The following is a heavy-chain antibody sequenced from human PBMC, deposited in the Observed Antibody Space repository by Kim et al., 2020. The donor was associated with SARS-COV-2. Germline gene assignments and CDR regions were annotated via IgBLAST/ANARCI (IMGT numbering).Heavy chain of an antibody. CDR2: IISSGTTI. Sequence: GGSLRLSCTASGFTFSSYEMNWVRQAPGKGLEWVSYIISSGTTIYYADSVRGRFTISRDNDKNSLFLQMNSLRAEDTAVYYCARVPNYSPFAFWGHGTL. J-gene: IGHJ2*01. V-gene: IGHV3-48*03. CDR1: GFTFSSYE. CDR3: ARVPNYSPFAF. D-gene: IGHD4-4*01.